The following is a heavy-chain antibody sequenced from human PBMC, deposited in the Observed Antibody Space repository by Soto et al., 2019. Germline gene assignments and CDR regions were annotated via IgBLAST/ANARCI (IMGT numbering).Heavy chain of an antibody. Sequence: QITLKESGPTLVKPTQTLTLTCTFSGFSLSTSGVGVGWIRQPPRKALEWLALIYWDDDKTYSPSLKSRHTITKYASKNQVVRTMTDKYPVDTATYNCAKRGKEGVLDYWGQGTLVTVSA. CDR1: GFSLSTSGVG. CDR3: AKRGKEGVLDY. CDR2: IYWDDDK. V-gene: IGHV2-5*02. J-gene: IGHJ4*02.